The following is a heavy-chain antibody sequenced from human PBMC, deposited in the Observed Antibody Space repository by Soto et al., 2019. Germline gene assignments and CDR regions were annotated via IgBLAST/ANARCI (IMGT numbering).Heavy chain of an antibody. CDR3: AKVGVTMVRGVILGYYGMDV. CDR2: ISYDGSNK. Sequence: GGSLRLSCAASGFTFSSYGMHWVRQAPGKGLEWVAVISYDGSNKYYADSVKGRFTISRDNSKNTLYLQMNSLRAEDTAVYYCAKVGVTMVRGVILGYYGMDVWGQGTTVTVSS. J-gene: IGHJ6*02. D-gene: IGHD3-10*01. CDR1: GFTFSSYG. V-gene: IGHV3-30*18.